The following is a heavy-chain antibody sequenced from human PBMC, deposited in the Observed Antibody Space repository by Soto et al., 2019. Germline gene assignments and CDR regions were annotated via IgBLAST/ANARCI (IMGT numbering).Heavy chain of an antibody. J-gene: IGHJ4*02. Sequence: HPGGSLRLSCVASGFTFYGYAMHWVRQAPGKGLEWVSGISWNSGTIGYADSVKGRFTISRDNAKNSLYLQMNSLRAEDTALYYCAKHRLELVAGPGAFDSWGQGSLVTVSS. V-gene: IGHV3-9*01. CDR1: GFTFYGYA. CDR2: ISWNSGTI. CDR3: AKHRLELVAGPGAFDS. D-gene: IGHD6-19*01.